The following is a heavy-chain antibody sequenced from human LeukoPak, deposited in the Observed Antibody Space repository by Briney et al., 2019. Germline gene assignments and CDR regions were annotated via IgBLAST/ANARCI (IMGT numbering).Heavy chain of an antibody. CDR3: VRGGRAPDV. V-gene: IGHV1-18*01. CDR1: GYTFTSYA. J-gene: IGHJ6*02. Sequence: ASVTVSCKASGYTFTSYAISWVRKAPGQGLEWMGWISTYNGNTNYPQKLQGRVTVTTDTSTTTAYMELSSLTSDDTAVYYCVRGGRAPDVWGQATPVTVSS. CDR2: ISTYNGNT.